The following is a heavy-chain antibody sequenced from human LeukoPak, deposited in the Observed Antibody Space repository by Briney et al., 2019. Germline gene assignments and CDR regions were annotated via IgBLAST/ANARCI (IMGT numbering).Heavy chain of an antibody. V-gene: IGHV4-34*01. Sequence: PETLSLTSADYGGSFRDYSWNWIRHPPGKGLEWIGEINHFGSANYNPSLKSRVTVSGDTSKNQCALKVNSVTAADTAIYYCARGYRAHQTFYSYHYFDYWAQGTLVTVSS. CDR2: INHFGSA. CDR1: GGSFRDYS. J-gene: IGHJ4*02. CDR3: ARGYRAHQTFYSYHYFDY. D-gene: IGHD5-18*01.